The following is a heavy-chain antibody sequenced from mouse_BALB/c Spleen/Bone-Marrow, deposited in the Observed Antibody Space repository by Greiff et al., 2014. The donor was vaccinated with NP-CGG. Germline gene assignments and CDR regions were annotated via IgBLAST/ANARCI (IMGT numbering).Heavy chain of an antibody. Sequence: QVQLQQSGAELMMPGASVKISCKATGYTFSNYWIEWIKQRPGHGLEWIGEILPGSGSSNYNEKLKGKATFTADTSSNTAYMQLSSLTSEDSAVYYCARTADGYYYAMDYWGQGTSVTVSS. D-gene: IGHD2-3*01. CDR1: GYTFSNYW. J-gene: IGHJ4*01. CDR2: ILPGSGSS. CDR3: ARTADGYYYAMDY. V-gene: IGHV1-9*01.